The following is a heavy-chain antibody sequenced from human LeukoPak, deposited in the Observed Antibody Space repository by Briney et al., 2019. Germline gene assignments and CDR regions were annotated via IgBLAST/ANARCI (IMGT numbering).Heavy chain of an antibody. Sequence: GGSLRLSCAASGFTFSTYGMHWVRQAPGKGLEWVAVIWNDGSNKYYADSVKGRFTISRDNAKNSLYLQMNSLRAEDTAVYYCARGGIAAAQSWGQGTLVTVSS. D-gene: IGHD6-13*01. CDR1: GFTFSTYG. V-gene: IGHV3-33*03. J-gene: IGHJ4*02. CDR2: IWNDGSNK. CDR3: ARGGIAAAQS.